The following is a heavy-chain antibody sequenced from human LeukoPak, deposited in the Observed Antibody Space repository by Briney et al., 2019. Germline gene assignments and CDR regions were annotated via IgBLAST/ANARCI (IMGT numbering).Heavy chain of an antibody. CDR3: ASAWEATSTYYYGMDV. J-gene: IGHJ6*02. D-gene: IGHD5-24*01. V-gene: IGHV4-59*01. Sequence: SETLPLTCTVSGGSISSYYWSWIRQPPGKGLEWIGYIYYSGSTNYNPSLKSRVTISVDTSKNQFSLKLSSVTAADTAVYYCASAWEATSTYYYGMDVWGQGTTVTVSS. CDR2: IYYSGST. CDR1: GGSISSYY.